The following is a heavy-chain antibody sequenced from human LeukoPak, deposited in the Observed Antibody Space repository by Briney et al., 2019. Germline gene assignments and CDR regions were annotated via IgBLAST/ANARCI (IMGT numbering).Heavy chain of an antibody. Sequence: SETLSLTCTVSGGSITSSSYYWGWIRQPPGKGLEWIGRIYTSGSTNYNPSLKSRVTMSVDTSKNQFSLKLSSVTAADTAVYYCAREGYYYGSGREIDYWGQGTLVTVSS. CDR3: AREGYYYGSGREIDY. CDR2: IYTSGST. D-gene: IGHD3-10*01. V-gene: IGHV4-39*07. CDR1: GGSITSSSYY. J-gene: IGHJ4*02.